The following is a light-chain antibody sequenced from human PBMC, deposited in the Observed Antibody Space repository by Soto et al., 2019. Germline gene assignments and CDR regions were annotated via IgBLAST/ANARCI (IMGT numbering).Light chain of an antibody. CDR3: QQYKSYPWT. CDR1: QSVESW. V-gene: IGKV1-5*03. J-gene: IGKJ1*01. Sequence: DIQMTQSPSTLSASVGDRVTITCRASQSVESWLAWYQQKPGRAPKFLIYQASHLESGVPSRFSGSGSGTEFTLTITSLQPDDSATYYCQQYKSYPWTFGQGSKVEIK. CDR2: QAS.